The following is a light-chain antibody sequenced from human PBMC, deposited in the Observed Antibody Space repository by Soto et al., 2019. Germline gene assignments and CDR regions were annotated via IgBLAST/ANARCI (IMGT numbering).Light chain of an antibody. J-gene: IGKJ1*01. V-gene: IGKV3-20*01. Sequence: EIVLTQSPGTLSLSPGERATLSCRASQSVSNNYLAWYQQKPGQAPRLLIYGASSRATGTPDRFSGSGSGTDFTLTISRLEPEDFAVFYCHQYGSSPSTFGQGTKVDIK. CDR3: HQYGSSPST. CDR2: GAS. CDR1: QSVSNNY.